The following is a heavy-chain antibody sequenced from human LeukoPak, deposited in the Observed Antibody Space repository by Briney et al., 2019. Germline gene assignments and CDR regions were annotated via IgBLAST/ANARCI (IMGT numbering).Heavy chain of an antibody. CDR3: ARGNWNDLGAFDI. CDR2: IYYSGST. V-gene: IGHV4-59*08. D-gene: IGHD1-1*01. J-gene: IGHJ3*02. Sequence: SETLSLTCTVSGGSISSYYWSWIRQPPGKGLEWIGYIYYSGSTNYNPSLKSRVTISVDTSKNQFSLKLSSVTAADTAVYYCARGNWNDLGAFDIWGQGTMVTVSP. CDR1: GGSISSYY.